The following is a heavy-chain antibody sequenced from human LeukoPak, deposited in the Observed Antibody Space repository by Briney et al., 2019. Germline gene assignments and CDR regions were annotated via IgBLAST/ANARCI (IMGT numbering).Heavy chain of an antibody. V-gene: IGHV3-53*01. CDR3: ARGAVTTNYYYGMDV. Sequence: GGSLRLSCAASGFTVSSNYMSWVRQAPGKELEWVSVIYSGGSTYYADSVKGRFTISRDNSKNTLYLQMNSLRAEDTAVYYCARGAVTTNYYYGMDVWGQGTTVTVSS. CDR1: GFTVSSNY. J-gene: IGHJ6*02. D-gene: IGHD4-17*01. CDR2: IYSGGST.